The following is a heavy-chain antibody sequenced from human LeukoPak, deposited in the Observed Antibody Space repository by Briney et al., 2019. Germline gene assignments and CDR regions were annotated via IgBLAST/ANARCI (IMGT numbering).Heavy chain of an antibody. D-gene: IGHD1-14*01. V-gene: IGHV3-15*01. CDR2: IKRKSDGGTI. CDR1: GLTFRNAW. CDR3: TRVDHVDGGLDY. J-gene: IGHJ4*02. Sequence: GGSLRLSCAASGLTFRNAWMSWVRQAPGKGLEWVGRIKRKSDGGTIDYAAPVKGRFTISRDDSKNTLYLQMNGLKTEDTAVYYCTRVDHVDGGLDYWGQGTLVTVSS.